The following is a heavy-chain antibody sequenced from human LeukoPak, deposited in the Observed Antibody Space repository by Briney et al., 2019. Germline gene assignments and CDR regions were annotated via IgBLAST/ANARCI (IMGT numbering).Heavy chain of an antibody. V-gene: IGHV3-21*01. CDR2: IGTTSTFI. CDR1: GFTFTSYT. J-gene: IGHJ4*02. CDR3: AKAHPGFDY. Sequence: GGSLRLSCAASGFTFTSYTMNWVRQAPGKGLEWVASIGTTSTFIHYADSVRGRFTISRDNAQDSLFLQMNSLGAEDTAVYYCAKAHPGFDYWGQGVLVTVSS.